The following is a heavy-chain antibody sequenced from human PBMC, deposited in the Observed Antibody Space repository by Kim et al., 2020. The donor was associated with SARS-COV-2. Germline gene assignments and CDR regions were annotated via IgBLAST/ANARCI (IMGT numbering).Heavy chain of an antibody. D-gene: IGHD4-17*01. CDR2: ISGSGGST. V-gene: IGHV3-23*01. CDR1: GFTFSRYA. CDR3: AKHKGSGDYIEYFYYGMDV. Sequence: GGSLRLSCAASGFTFSRYAMSWVQAPGKGLEWVSDISGSGGSTYYADAVKGRFTISRDNSKNTLYLQMNSLRAEDTAVYYCAKHKGSGDYIEYFYYGMDVWGQGTTVTVSS. J-gene: IGHJ6*02.